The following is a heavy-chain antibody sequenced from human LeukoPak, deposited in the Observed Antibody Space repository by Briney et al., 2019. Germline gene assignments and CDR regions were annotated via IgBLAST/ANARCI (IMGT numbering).Heavy chain of an antibody. CDR2: IWYDGSEQ. Sequence: GGSLRLSCAASGFTFSTYAIHWVRQAPGKGLEWVAVIWYDGSEQYYADSVKGRFIISRDNSKSTSDLQMNSLRAEDTAVYYCAREGDSRWGELSPWGQGTLVTVSA. D-gene: IGHD3-16*02. CDR1: GFTFSTYA. CDR3: AREGDSRWGELSP. V-gene: IGHV3-33*01. J-gene: IGHJ1*01.